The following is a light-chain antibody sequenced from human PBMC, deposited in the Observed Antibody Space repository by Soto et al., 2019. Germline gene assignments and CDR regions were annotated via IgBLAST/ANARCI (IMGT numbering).Light chain of an antibody. CDR1: SSNIGAGYD. Sequence: QSVLTQPPAVSGAPGQRGTISCTGGSSNIGAGYDVHWYQQLPGTAPNLLIYGNSNRPSGVPDRFSGSKSGTSASLAITGLQAEDEADSYCQSYDRSLSGSYVFVTGTKVPV. V-gene: IGLV1-40*01. J-gene: IGLJ1*01. CDR2: GNS. CDR3: QSYDRSLSGSYV.